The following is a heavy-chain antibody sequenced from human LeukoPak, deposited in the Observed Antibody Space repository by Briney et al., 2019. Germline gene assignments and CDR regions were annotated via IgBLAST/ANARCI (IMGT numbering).Heavy chain of an antibody. CDR3: ARGYGSAPDY. CDR1: GYTLTELS. J-gene: IGHJ4*02. CDR2: IIPIFGTA. Sequence: GASVKVSCKVSGYTLTELSMHWVRQAPGKGLEWMGGIIPIFGTANYAQKFQGRVTITTDESTSTAYMELSSLRSEDTAVYYCARGYGSAPDYWGQGTLVTVSP. V-gene: IGHV1-69*05. D-gene: IGHD3-10*01.